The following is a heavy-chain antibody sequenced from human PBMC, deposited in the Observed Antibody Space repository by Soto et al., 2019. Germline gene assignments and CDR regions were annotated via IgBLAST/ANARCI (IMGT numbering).Heavy chain of an antibody. J-gene: IGHJ2*01. D-gene: IGHD4-17*01. V-gene: IGHV3-15*01. Sequence: EVQLVESGGGLVKPGGSLRLSCAASGFTFSNAWMSWVRQAPGKGLEWVGRIKSKTDGGTTDYAAPVKGRFTISRDDSKNTLYLQMNSLKTEDTAVYYCTTDPPRYGDYWYFDLWGRGTLVTVSS. CDR1: GFTFSNAW. CDR3: TTDPPRYGDYWYFDL. CDR2: IKSKTDGGTT.